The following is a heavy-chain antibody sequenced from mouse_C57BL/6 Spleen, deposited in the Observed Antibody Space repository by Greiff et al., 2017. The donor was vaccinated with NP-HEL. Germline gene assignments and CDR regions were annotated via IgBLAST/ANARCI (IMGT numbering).Heavy chain of an antibody. D-gene: IGHD2-4*01. CDR3: VRDGNHYDSWYFDV. CDR1: GFTFNTYA. CDR2: IRSKSSNYAT. V-gene: IGHV10-3*01. J-gene: IGHJ1*03. Sequence: EVQLVESGGGLVQPKGSLKLSCAASGFTFNTYAMHWVRQAPGKGLEWVARIRSKSSNYATYYADSVKDRFTISRDDSQSMLYLQMNNLKTEDTAMYYCVRDGNHYDSWYFDVWGTGTTVTVSS.